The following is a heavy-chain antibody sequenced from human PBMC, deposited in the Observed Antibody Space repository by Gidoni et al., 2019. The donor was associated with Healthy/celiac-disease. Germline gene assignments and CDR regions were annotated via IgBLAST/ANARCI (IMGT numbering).Heavy chain of an antibody. CDR3: ARDARKVATSPGGWFDP. V-gene: IGHV3-33*01. CDR1: GFTFSSYG. CDR2: IWYDGSNK. J-gene: IGHJ5*02. D-gene: IGHD3-10*01. Sequence: QVQLVESGGGVVQPGRSLRLSCAASGFTFSSYGMHWVRQAPGKGLEWVAVIWYDGSNKYYADSVKGRFTISRDNSKNTLYLQMNSLRAEDTAVYYCARDARKVATSPGGWFDPWGQGTLVTVSS.